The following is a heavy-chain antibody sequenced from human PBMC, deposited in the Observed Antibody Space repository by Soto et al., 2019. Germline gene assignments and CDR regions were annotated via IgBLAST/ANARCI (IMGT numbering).Heavy chain of an antibody. J-gene: IGHJ5*02. CDR1: GGSFSGYF. V-gene: IGHV4-34*01. CDR3: ARGGYGSGLNWFDP. D-gene: IGHD3-10*01. Sequence: SETLSLTCAVYGGSFSGYFWSWIRQPPIKGLDWIREINHSGSTNYNPSLKSRVTISVDTSKNQFPLKLSSVTAADTAVYYCARGGYGSGLNWFDPWGQGTLVTVSS. CDR2: INHSGST.